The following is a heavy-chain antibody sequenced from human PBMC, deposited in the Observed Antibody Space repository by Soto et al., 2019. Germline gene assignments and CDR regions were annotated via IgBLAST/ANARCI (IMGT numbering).Heavy chain of an antibody. D-gene: IGHD6-19*01. V-gene: IGHV3-72*01. CDR3: ARRFHASGWYFDY. CDR1: GFTFSDHY. Sequence: VQLVESGGGLVQPGGSLRLSCAASGFTFSDHYMDWVRQAPGKGLEWVGRSRNKGNGYTTEYAASVKGRFTISRDDSKNSLFVQMNSLKTEDTAVYYCARRFHASGWYFDYWGQGTLVTVSS. J-gene: IGHJ4*02. CDR2: SRNKGNGYTT.